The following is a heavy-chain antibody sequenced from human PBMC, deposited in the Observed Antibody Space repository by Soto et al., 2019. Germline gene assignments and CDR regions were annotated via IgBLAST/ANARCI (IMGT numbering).Heavy chain of an antibody. D-gene: IGHD2-15*01. CDR1: GYTLTELS. J-gene: IGHJ3*02. Sequence: EASVKVSCKVSGYTLTELSMHWVRQAPGKGIEWKGGFDPEYGETIYAQKFQGRVTMTEDTSTDTAYMVLSSLRSEDTAVYYCATFTLGYCSGGSCYPYDAFDIWGQGTMVTVSS. CDR2: FDPEYGET. CDR3: ATFTLGYCSGGSCYPYDAFDI. V-gene: IGHV1-24*01.